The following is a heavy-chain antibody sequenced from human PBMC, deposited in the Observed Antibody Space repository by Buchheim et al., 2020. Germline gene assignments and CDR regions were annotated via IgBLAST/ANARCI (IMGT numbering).Heavy chain of an antibody. CDR3: ARDDTFGGVIVISYFDY. CDR2: ISYDGSNK. Sequence: QVQLVESGGGVVQPGRSLGLSCAASGFTFSSYAMHWVRQAPGKGLEWVAVISYDGSNKYYADSVKGRFTISRDNSKNTLYLQMNSLRAEDTAVYYCARDDTFGGVIVISYFDYWGQGTL. CDR1: GFTFSSYA. V-gene: IGHV3-30-3*01. J-gene: IGHJ4*02. D-gene: IGHD3-16*02.